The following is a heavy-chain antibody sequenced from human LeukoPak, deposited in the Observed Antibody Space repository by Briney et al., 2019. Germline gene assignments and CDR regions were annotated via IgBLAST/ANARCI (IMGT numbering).Heavy chain of an antibody. Sequence: GASVKVSCKASGYTFTGYYMHWVRQAPGQGLEWMGWINPNSGGTNYAQKFQGRVTMTRDTSISTAYMELSRLRSDDTAVYYCARDGGYSYGYFDYWGQGTLVTVSS. V-gene: IGHV1-2*02. CDR3: ARDGGYSYGYFDY. CDR2: INPNSGGT. CDR1: GYTFTGYY. J-gene: IGHJ4*02. D-gene: IGHD5-18*01.